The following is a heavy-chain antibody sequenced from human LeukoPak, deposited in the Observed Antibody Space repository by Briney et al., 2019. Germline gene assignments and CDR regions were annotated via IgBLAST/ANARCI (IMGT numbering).Heavy chain of an antibody. CDR2: INPSGGST. Sequence: GASVKVSCNASGYTFTSYYMHWVRQAPGQGLEWMGIINPSGGSTSYAQKFQGRVTMTRDTSTSTVYMELSSLRSEDTAVYYCASLPAGPGSISRRWAFDIWGQGTMVTVSS. CDR3: ASLPAGPGSISRRWAFDI. V-gene: IGHV1-46*01. D-gene: IGHD2-2*01. CDR1: GYTFTSYY. J-gene: IGHJ3*02.